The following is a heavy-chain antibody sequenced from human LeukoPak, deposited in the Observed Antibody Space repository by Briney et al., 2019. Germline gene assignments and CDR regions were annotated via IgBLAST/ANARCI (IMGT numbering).Heavy chain of an antibody. Sequence: PSETLSLTCTVSRGSISPHYWSWIRQPAGKGLEWIGSIYYSGSTYYNPSLKSRVTISVDTSKNQFSLKLSSVTAADTAVYYCAIVKAGYFDLYYYYGMDVWGQGTTVTVSS. CDR3: AIVKAGYFDLYYYYGMDV. CDR1: RGSISPHY. D-gene: IGHD3-9*01. J-gene: IGHJ6*02. CDR2: IYYSGST. V-gene: IGHV4-59*05.